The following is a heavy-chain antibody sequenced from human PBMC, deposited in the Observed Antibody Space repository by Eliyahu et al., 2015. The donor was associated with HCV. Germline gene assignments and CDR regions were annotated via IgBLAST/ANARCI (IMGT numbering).Heavy chain of an antibody. V-gene: IGHV1-46*01. J-gene: IGHJ3*02. CDR1: GYTFTTFY. CDR2: INPSGGST. Sequence: QVHLVQSGAEVKKPGASXRVSCKASGYTFTTFYMHWVRQAPGQGFEWMGLINPSGGSTSYAQKFQGKITMTWDTSTATVYMELSSLRSEDTAVYYCAREGDYDAFDIWGQGTMVTVFS. D-gene: IGHD3-16*01. CDR3: AREGDYDAFDI.